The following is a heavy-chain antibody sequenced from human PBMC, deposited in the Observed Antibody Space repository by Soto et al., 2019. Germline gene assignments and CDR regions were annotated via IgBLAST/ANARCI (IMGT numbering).Heavy chain of an antibody. CDR1: GGSLSGYY. D-gene: IGHD1-26*01. J-gene: IGHJ4*02. CDR3: ARGLAKWHSGSYWGH. CDR2: INYSGIT. Sequence: QVQLQQWGAGLLKPSETLSLNCAVSGGSLSGYYWSWIRQPPGKGLEWIGEINYSGITNYNPSLKSRVTISVDTSKNRISLKVTSVTAADTAVYYCARGLAKWHSGSYWGHWGQGSLVTVSS. V-gene: IGHV4-34*01.